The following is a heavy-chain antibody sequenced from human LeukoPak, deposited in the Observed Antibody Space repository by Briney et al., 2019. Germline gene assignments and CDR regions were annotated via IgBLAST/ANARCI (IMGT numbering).Heavy chain of an antibody. CDR2: ISSSRSYL. V-gene: IGHV3-21*01. J-gene: IGHJ6*02. CDR1: GFTFSSYS. Sequence: GGALRLSCAASGFTFSSYSMSWVRQGPGKGLGWVSSISSSRSYLYYADSVTGRFTISRDNAKNSLYLQMNSLRAEDTAVYYCARTGVCSGGSCYSYYGMDVWGQGTTVTVSS. D-gene: IGHD2-15*01. CDR3: ARTGVCSGGSCYSYYGMDV.